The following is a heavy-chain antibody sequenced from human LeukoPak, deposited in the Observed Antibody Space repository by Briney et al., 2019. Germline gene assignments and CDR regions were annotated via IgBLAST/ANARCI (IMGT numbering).Heavy chain of an antibody. J-gene: IGHJ1*01. D-gene: IGHD1-26*01. CDR2: FDPEEGVT. CDR1: GYTLTELS. V-gene: IGHV1-24*01. CDR3: ATDSRFYSGTYYTSLQH. Sequence: ASVKVSCKVSGYTLTELSIHWVRQAPGKGLEWMGGFDPEEGVTIYAQKFQGRVTMTEDISTDTAYMELSSLRSEDTAVYYCATDSRFYSGTYYTSLQHWGQGTLVTVSS.